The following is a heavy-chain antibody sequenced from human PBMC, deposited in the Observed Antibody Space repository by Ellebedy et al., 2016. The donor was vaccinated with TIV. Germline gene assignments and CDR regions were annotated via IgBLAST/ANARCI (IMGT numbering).Heavy chain of an antibody. J-gene: IGHJ4*02. D-gene: IGHD1-26*01. CDR3: TRDSGWVGAGPFDY. CDR1: GFTFGDYA. Sequence: GGSLRLSXTASGFTFGDYAMSWFRQAPGKGLEWVGFIRSKAYGGTTEYAASVKGRFTISRDDSKSIAYLQMNSLKTEDTAVYYCTRDSGWVGAGPFDYWGQGTLVTVSS. CDR2: IRSKAYGGTT. V-gene: IGHV3-49*03.